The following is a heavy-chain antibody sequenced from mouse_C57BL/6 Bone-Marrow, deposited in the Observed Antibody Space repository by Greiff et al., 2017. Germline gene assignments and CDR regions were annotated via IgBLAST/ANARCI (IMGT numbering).Heavy chain of an antibody. CDR1: GYTFTSYW. CDR3: ARGAWFAY. CDR2: IHPSDSDT. Sequence: QVHVKQPGAELVKPGASVKVSCQASGYTFTSYWMHWVKQRPGQGLEWIGRIHPSDSDTNYNQKFKGKATLTVDKSSSTAYMQLSSLTSEDSAVYYCARGAWFAYWGQGTLVTVPA. J-gene: IGHJ3*01. V-gene: IGHV1-74*01.